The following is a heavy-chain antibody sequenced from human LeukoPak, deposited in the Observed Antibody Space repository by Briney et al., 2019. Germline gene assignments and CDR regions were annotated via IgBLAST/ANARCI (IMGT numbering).Heavy chain of an antibody. CDR2: ISSSGSTI. Sequence: GRSPRLSFAASGFTFSRSEMNWAGRPPGKGREWVSYISSSGSTIYYADSVKGRFTISRDNAKNSLYLQMNSLRAEDTAVYYCARGERGLGIGLSNWFDPWGQGTLVTVSS. CDR3: ARGERGLGIGLSNWFDP. J-gene: IGHJ5*02. V-gene: IGHV3-48*03. D-gene: IGHD7-27*01. CDR1: GFTFSRSE.